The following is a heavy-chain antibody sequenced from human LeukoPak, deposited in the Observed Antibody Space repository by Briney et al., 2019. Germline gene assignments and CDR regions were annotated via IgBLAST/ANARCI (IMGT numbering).Heavy chain of an antibody. J-gene: IGHJ5*02. Sequence: ASVKVSCKVSGYTFTDYYMHWVQQAPGKGLEWMGLVDPEDGETIYAEKFQGIVTITADTSTDTAYMELSSLRSEDTAVYYCATGRWLQPFDPWGQGTLVTVSS. CDR1: GYTFTDYY. D-gene: IGHD5-24*01. CDR3: ATGRWLQPFDP. V-gene: IGHV1-69-2*01. CDR2: VDPEDGET.